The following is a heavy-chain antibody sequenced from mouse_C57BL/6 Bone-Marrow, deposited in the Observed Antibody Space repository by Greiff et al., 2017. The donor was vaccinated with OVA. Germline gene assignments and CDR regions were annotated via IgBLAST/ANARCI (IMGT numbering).Heavy chain of an antibody. CDR3: RRWLGP. V-gene: IGHV14-4*01. D-gene: IGHD2-3*01. J-gene: IGHJ2*01. Sequence: EVKLMESGAELVRPGASVKLSCTASGFNIKDDYMHWVKQRPEQGLEWIGWLDPENGDTEYASKFQGKATITADTSSNTAYLQLSSLTSEDTAVYYCRRWLGPWGQGTTLTVSS. CDR1: GFNIKDDY. CDR2: LDPENGDT.